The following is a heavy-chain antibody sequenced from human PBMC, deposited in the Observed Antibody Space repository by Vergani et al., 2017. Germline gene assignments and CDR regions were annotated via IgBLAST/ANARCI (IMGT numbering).Heavy chain of an antibody. V-gene: IGHV3-23*01. Sequence: EVQLLESGGGLVQPGGSLRLTCAASEFTFSNYAMNWVRKAPGKGLEWVSGISGSGVSAYYTDSVKGRFPISRDNSKNMLFLQMNNLRTEDTAIYYCAKQYFVSGNYLFDYWGQGTLVTVSS. J-gene: IGHJ4*02. CDR3: AKQYFVSGNYLFDY. CDR1: EFTFSNYA. CDR2: ISGSGVSA. D-gene: IGHD3-10*01.